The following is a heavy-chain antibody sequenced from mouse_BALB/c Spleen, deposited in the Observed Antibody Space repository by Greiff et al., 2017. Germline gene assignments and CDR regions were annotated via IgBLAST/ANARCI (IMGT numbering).Heavy chain of an antibody. V-gene: IGHV1-9*01. D-gene: IGHD1-1*01. J-gene: IGHJ1*01. CDR3: ARPYGLYGSSPYWYFDV. Sequence: VQLQQSGAELMKPGASVKISCKATGYTFSSYWIEWVKQRPGHGLEWIGEILPGSGSTNYNEKFKGKATFTADTSSNTAYMQLSSLTSEDSAVYYCARPYGLYGSSPYWYFDVWGAGTTVTVSS. CDR1: GYTFSSYW. CDR2: ILPGSGST.